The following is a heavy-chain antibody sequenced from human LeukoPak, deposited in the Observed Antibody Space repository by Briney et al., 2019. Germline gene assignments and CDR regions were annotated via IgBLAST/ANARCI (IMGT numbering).Heavy chain of an antibody. J-gene: IGHJ4*02. CDR2: IYYSGST. Sequence: SETLSLTCTVSGGSITSGIYYWGWIRQPAGKGLEWIGYIYYSGSTNYNPSLKSRVTISVDTSKNQFSLKLSSVTAADTAVYYCARTRPQDGYNFFDYWGQGTLVTVSS. CDR3: ARTRPQDGYNFFDY. CDR1: GGSITSGIYY. D-gene: IGHD5-24*01. V-gene: IGHV4-61*10.